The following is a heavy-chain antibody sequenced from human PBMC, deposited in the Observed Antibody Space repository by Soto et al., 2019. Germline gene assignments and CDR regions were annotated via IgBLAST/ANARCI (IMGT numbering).Heavy chain of an antibody. J-gene: IGHJ4*02. D-gene: IGHD2-2*01. CDR3: AHSQDIVVVPAASHPGFFDY. Sequence: SGPTLVNPTQTLTLTCTFSGFSLSTSGVGVGWIRQPPGKALEWLALIYWDDDKRYSPSLKSRLTITKDTSKNQVVLTMTNMDPVDTATYYCAHSQDIVVVPAASHPGFFDYWGQGTLVTVSS. CDR2: IYWDDDK. CDR1: GFSLSTSGVG. V-gene: IGHV2-5*02.